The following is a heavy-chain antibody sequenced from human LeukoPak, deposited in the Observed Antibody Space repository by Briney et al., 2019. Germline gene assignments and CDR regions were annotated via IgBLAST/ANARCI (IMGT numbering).Heavy chain of an antibody. Sequence: GGSLRLSCAASGFTFSNYDMHWVRQAAGKGLEWVSAIGTAGDTYYLGSVKGRFTISREDAKNSLYLQMNSLRAGDTAVYYCGRIGAPARCGGDCYSGDYWGQGTLVTVSS. CDR1: GFTFSNYD. CDR2: IGTAGDT. V-gene: IGHV3-13*04. D-gene: IGHD2-21*02. J-gene: IGHJ4*02. CDR3: GRIGAPARCGGDCYSGDY.